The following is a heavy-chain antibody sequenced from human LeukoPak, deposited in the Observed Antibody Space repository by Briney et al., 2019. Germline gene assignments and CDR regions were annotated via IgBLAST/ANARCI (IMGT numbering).Heavy chain of an antibody. Sequence: SQTLSLTCTVSGGSISSGGYYSSWIRQHPGKGLEWIGYIYYSGSTYYNPSLKSRVTISVDTSKNQFSLKLSSVTAADTAVYYCARDRRMTGPFDPWGQGTLVTVS. CDR1: GGSISSGGYY. D-gene: IGHD3-9*01. CDR3: ARDRRMTGPFDP. J-gene: IGHJ5*02. V-gene: IGHV4-31*03. CDR2: IYYSGST.